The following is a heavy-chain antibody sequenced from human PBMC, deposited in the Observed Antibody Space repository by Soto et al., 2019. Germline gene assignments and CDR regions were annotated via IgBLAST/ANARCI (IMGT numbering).Heavy chain of an antibody. CDR1: GFSFSDNA. Sequence: ELHLLESGGSLVQPGGSLRLSCAASGFSFSDNAMGWVRQGPGKGLEWVSSISGGSGVTSYADSVVGRFTISRDNSKNTLYLHMSALSGEDTATYYCAKTTYSSTSSSFDHWGPGTLVTVSS. V-gene: IGHV3-23*01. CDR3: AKTTYSSTSSSFDH. CDR2: ISGGSGVT. D-gene: IGHD4-4*01. J-gene: IGHJ4*02.